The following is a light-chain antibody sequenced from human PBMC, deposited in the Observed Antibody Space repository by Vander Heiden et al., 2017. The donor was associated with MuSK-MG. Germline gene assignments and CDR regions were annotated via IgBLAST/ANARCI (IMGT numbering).Light chain of an antibody. J-gene: IGLJ2*01. V-gene: IGLV2-18*02. CDR3: SSFTSTTTVV. CDR1: SSDVGRHNR. CDR2: EVS. Sequence: QSVLPQPTSAPGSPGQSVTISCTGTSSDVGRHNRVSWYQQPPGTVPKLIISEVSTRPSGVPDRFSGSKSGNTASLTISGLQAADEGDYYCSSFTSTTTVVFGGGTKLTVL.